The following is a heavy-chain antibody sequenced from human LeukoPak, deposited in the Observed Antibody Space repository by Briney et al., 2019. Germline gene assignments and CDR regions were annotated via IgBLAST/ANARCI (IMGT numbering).Heavy chain of an antibody. CDR1: GYSISSGYY. V-gene: IGHV4-38-2*02. CDR3: ARGPFIAAAGTRGNWFDP. CDR2: INHSGST. D-gene: IGHD6-13*01. Sequence: SETLSLTCTVSGYSISSGYYWGWIRQPPGKGLEWIGEINHSGSTNYNPSLKSRVTISVDTSKNQFSLKLSSVTAADTAVYYCARGPFIAAAGTRGNWFDPWGQGTLVTVSS. J-gene: IGHJ5*02.